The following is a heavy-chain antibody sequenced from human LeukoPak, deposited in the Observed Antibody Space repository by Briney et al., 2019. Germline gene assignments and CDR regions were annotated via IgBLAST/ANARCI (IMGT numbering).Heavy chain of an antibody. CDR3: ASDSSGWYGGYLNY. D-gene: IGHD6-19*01. CDR2: ISYDGSNK. J-gene: IGHJ4*02. CDR1: GFTFSSYA. Sequence: KSGGSLRLSCAASGFTFSSYAMHWVRQAPGKGLEWVAVISYDGSNKYYADSVKGRFTISRDNSKNTLYLQMNSLRAEDTAVYYCASDSSGWYGGYLNYWGQGTLVTVSS. V-gene: IGHV3-30*04.